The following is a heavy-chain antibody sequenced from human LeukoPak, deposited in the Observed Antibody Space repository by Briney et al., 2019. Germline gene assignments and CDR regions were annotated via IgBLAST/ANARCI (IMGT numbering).Heavy chain of an antibody. CDR2: IPYDGSNK. J-gene: IGHJ4*02. CDR3: AREGCSGGSCYSFDY. D-gene: IGHD2-15*01. V-gene: IGHV3-30-3*01. CDR1: GFTFSRYA. Sequence: GGSLRLSCAASGFTFSRYAMHWVRQAPGKGLEWVAVIPYDGSNKYYADSVKGRFTISRDNPKNTLYLQMNSLRAEDTAVYYCAREGCSGGSCYSFDYWGQGTLVTVSS.